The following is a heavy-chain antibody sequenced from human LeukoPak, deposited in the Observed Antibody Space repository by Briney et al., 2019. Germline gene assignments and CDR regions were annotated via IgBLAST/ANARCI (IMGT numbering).Heavy chain of an antibody. D-gene: IGHD3-3*01. V-gene: IGHV1-8*01. J-gene: IGHJ6*03. CDR3: ARVGDYDFWSGYYTNYYYYMDV. CDR2: MNPNSGNT. CDR1: GYTFTSYD. Sequence: GASVKVSCKASGYTFTSYDINWVRRATGQGLEWMGWMNPNSGNTGYAQKFQGRVTMTRNTSISTAYMELSSLRSEDTAVYYCARVGDYDFWSGYYTNYYYYMDVWGKGTTVTVSS.